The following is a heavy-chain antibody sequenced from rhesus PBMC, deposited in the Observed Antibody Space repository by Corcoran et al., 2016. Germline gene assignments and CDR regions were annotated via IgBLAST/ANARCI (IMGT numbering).Heavy chain of an antibody. CDR3: AILVRPPFMTRQYPNSLDV. V-gene: IGHV4-80*01. CDR1: GASISSYW. D-gene: IGHD3-22*01. CDR2: NNVNSGCT. J-gene: IGHJ5-2*01. Sequence: QVQLQESGPGLVKPSETLSLTCTVSGASISSYWWSWIRQPPGKGLEWIGENNVNSGCTNSTPSLKIRVTISRDTSKNQFSLKLSSVTAADTAVYYCAILVRPPFMTRQYPNSLDVWGQGVLVTVSS.